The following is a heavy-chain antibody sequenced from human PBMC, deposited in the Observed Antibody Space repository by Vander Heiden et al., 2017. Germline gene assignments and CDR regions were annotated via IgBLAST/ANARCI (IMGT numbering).Heavy chain of an antibody. J-gene: IGHJ4*02. CDR2: IIPIFGTA. D-gene: IGHD3-22*01. CDR3: TRALRYYYDSSGYYWGY. Sequence: QVQLVQSGAEVKKPGSSVKVSCKASGGTFSSYAISWVRQAPGQGLEWMGGIIPIFGTANYAQKFQGRVTITADESTSTAYMELSSLRSEDTAVYYCTRALRYYYDSSGYYWGYWGQGTLVTVSS. CDR1: GGTFSSYA. V-gene: IGHV1-69*01.